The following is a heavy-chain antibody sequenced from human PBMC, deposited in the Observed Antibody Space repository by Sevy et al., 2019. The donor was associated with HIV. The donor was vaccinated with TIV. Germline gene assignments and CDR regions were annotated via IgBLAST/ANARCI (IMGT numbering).Heavy chain of an antibody. V-gene: IGHV3-53*01. CDR2: IYAGGST. Sequence: GGSLRLSCAASGLSVSRNYLSWVRQAPGKGLEWVSVIYAGGSTYYEDSVKGRFTVSRDKAKNTLYYQFNSLRAEDTAVYYCASQVGSGAFDSWGQGTMVTVSS. J-gene: IGHJ3*02. CDR1: GLSVSRNY. CDR3: ASQVGSGAFDS. D-gene: IGHD1-26*01.